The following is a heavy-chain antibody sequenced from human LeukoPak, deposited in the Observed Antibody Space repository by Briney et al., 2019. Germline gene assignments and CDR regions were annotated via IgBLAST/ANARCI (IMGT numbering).Heavy chain of an antibody. Sequence: SETLSLTCTVSGGSISSSNYYWGWIRQPPGKGLEWIGSVDYTGNTYYKPSLRSRLTISVDMSRNQFSLILTSVTAADTALYYCARGGSSFYGYFHFWGHGTLVTVSS. D-gene: IGHD6-6*01. CDR1: GGSISSSNYY. J-gene: IGHJ4*01. CDR2: VDYTGNT. V-gene: IGHV4-39*07. CDR3: ARGGSSFYGYFHF.